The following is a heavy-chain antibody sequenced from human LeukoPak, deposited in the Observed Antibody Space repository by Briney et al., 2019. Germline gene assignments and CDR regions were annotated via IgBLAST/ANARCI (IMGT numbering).Heavy chain of an antibody. CDR2: INHSGST. CDR3: ASRGGTWIQLWSYYYYYGMDV. D-gene: IGHD5-18*01. J-gene: IGHJ6*02. V-gene: IGHV4-34*01. CDR1: GGSFSGYY. Sequence: PSETLSLTCAVYGGSFSGYYWSWIRQPPGKGLEWIGEINHSGSTNYNPSLKSRVTISVDTSKNQFSLKLSSVTAADTAVYYCASRGGTWIQLWSYYYYYGMDVWGQGTTVTVSS.